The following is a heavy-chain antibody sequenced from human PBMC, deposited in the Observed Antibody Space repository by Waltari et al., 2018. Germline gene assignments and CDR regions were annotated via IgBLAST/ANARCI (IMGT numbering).Heavy chain of an antibody. D-gene: IGHD2-8*02. CDR2: INPTSGGT. V-gene: IGHV1-2*04. CDR1: GYTFTDYH. J-gene: IGHJ4*02. CDR3: ARRSCTGECYAPYVY. Sequence: QVQLVQSGAEVTKPGASVKVSCKPSGYTFTDYHIHWVRQAPGQGLEWMGWINPTSGGTYYAQTFQGWGTMTRDTSTSTVYMELSSLKSDDTAVYYCARRSCTGECYAPYVYWGQGSLVTVSS.